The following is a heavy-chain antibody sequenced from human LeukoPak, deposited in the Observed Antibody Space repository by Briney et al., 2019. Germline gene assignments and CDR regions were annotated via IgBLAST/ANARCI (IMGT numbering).Heavy chain of an antibody. CDR1: GFDFNYYD. D-gene: IGHD3-16*01. V-gene: IGHV3-21*01. CDR2: ISSKSTYI. Sequence: PGGSLRLSCVASGFDFNYYDMNWVRQAPGKGLEWVSSISSKSTYIDSADSTKGRFTISRDNASKSVFLQMSSLSPEDTALYYCARRGGLSSGRGFDNWGQEPWSPSLQ. J-gene: IGHJ4*01. CDR3: ARRGGLSSGRGFDN.